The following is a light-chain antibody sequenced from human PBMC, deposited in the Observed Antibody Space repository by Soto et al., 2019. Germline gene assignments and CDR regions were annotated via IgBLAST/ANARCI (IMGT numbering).Light chain of an antibody. V-gene: IGKV3-15*01. CDR2: VAS. J-gene: IGKJ4*01. Sequence: EIVMTQSPGTLSVSPGERAALSCRASQSVSSNLAWYQQKTGQATRLLIYVASTRATRIPARFSGSGSGTEFTRSISSRQSEDFALYYCQQFNKWPLTFGGRTRVEIK. CDR3: QQFNKWPLT. CDR1: QSVSSN.